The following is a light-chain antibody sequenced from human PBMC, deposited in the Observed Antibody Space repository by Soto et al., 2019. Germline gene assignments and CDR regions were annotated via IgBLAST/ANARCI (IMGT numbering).Light chain of an antibody. V-gene: IGKV3-20*01. CDR2: AAS. Sequence: EVVLTQSPGTVSLSPGERVTLSCRASQSVISKYLAWYQQRPGQAPRLLIYAASSRATGIPDRFSGSGSGTEFTLSISSLEPEDFAVYYCQQYGSSLTWTFGQGTKVEMK. J-gene: IGKJ1*01. CDR3: QQYGSSLTWT. CDR1: QSVISKY.